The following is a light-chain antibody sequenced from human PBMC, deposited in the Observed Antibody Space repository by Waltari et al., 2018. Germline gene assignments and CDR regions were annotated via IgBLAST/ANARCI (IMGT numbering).Light chain of an antibody. J-gene: IGKJ4*01. CDR3: QQYYTTVTVT. V-gene: IGKV4-1*01. Sequence: DIVMTQSPDSLAVSLGERATVSCKSSRSILKGSDNKNYLAWYQQKLGQPPKLRIYWASTRESGVPDRFSGSGSGTDFTLTISSLQAEDVAVYYCQQYYTTVTVTFGGGTKVEVK. CDR2: WAS. CDR1: RSILKGSDNKNY.